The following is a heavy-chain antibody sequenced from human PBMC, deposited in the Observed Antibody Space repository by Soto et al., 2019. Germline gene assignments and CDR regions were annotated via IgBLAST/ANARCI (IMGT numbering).Heavy chain of an antibody. J-gene: IGHJ5*02. CDR3: VRIRYQLPSSVLWLDP. V-gene: IGHV4-34*01. CDR2: INHVGGT. Sequence: SETLSLTCAVYGGFLSESYWTCIRQPPWKGLEWIGEINHVGGTNYNPSLKSRVTMSVDTSKNLFSVRLISVTAADAAMYFCVRIRYQLPSSVLWLDPWGQGTPVTVSS. CDR1: GGFLSESY. D-gene: IGHD3-16*01.